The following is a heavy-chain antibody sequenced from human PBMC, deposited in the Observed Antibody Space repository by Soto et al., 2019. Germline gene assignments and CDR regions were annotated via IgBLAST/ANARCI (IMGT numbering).Heavy chain of an antibody. CDR2: IYYSGST. CDR3: ARQDTAMVTIDY. D-gene: IGHD5-18*01. J-gene: IGHJ4*02. CDR1: GGSISSSSYY. Sequence: QLQLQESGPGLVKPSETLSLTCTVSGGSISSSSYYWGWIRQPPGKGLEWIGSIYYSGSTYYNPSLKSRVTISVDTSKNQFSLKLSSVTAADTAVYYCARQDTAMVTIDYWGQGNLVTVSS. V-gene: IGHV4-39*01.